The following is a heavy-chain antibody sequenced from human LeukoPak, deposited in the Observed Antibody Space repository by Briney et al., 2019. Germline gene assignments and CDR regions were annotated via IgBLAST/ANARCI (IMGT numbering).Heavy chain of an antibody. CDR3: ARGRGNFVAYMITFGGVIANFDF. J-gene: IGHJ4*02. CDR1: GYTFTSYD. V-gene: IGHV1-8*01. Sequence: ASVKISCKASGYTFTSYDINWVRQATGQGLEWMGWMNPNSGNTGYAQKFQGRVTMTRNTSISTAYMELSSLRSEDTAVYYCARGRGNFVAYMITFGGVIANFDFWGQGTLVTVSS. CDR2: MNPNSGNT. D-gene: IGHD3-16*02.